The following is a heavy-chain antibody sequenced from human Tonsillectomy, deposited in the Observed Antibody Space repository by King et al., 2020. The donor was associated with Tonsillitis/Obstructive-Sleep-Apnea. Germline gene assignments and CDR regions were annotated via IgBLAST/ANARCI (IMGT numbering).Heavy chain of an antibody. CDR1: GFTFSSYA. CDR2: ISYDGTNK. V-gene: IGHV3-30*04. D-gene: IGHD3-3*01. J-gene: IGHJ4*02. Sequence: VQLVESGGGVVQPGRSLRLSCAASGFTFSSYAMHWVRQAPGKGLEWVAVISYDGTNKYYADSVKGRFTISRDNSKNTLYLQMNSLRAEDTVVFYCARDPVWSGYPSRDFDYWGQGTLVTVSS. CDR3: ARDPVWSGYPSRDFDY.